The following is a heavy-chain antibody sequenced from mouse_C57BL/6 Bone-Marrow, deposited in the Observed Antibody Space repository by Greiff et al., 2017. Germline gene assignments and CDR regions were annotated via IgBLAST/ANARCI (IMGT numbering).Heavy chain of an antibody. D-gene: IGHD2-4*01. Sequence: EVKLMESGGDLVKPGGSLKLSCAASGFTFSSYGMSWVRQTPDKRLEWVATISSGGSYPYYPDSVKGRFTISRDNAKNTLYLQMSSLKSEDTAMYYCARRGITAYFDYWGQGTTLTVSS. CDR1: GFTFSSYG. CDR3: ARRGITAYFDY. CDR2: ISSGGSYP. J-gene: IGHJ2*01. V-gene: IGHV5-6*02.